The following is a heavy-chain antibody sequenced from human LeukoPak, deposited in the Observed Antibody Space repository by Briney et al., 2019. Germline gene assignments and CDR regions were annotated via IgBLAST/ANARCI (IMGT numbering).Heavy chain of an antibody. CDR2: MFTRVSS. CDR3: ARAACTPTSGSGFDY. D-gene: IGHD2-2*01. Sequence: PSETLSLTCSISDASINNYYWNWIRQPAGKGPEWIGRMFTRVSSNYNPSLMSRVTMSLDTSSNQFSLKLTSVTAADSAVYYCARAACTPTSGSGFDYWGQGILVTVSS. CDR1: DASINNYY. V-gene: IGHV4-4*07. J-gene: IGHJ4*02.